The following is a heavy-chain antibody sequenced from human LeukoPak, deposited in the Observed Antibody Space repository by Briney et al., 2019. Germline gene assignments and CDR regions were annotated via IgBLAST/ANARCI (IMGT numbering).Heavy chain of an antibody. CDR1: GGSFSNYY. CDR3: ASRYSSSSDY. CDR2: INHSGST. D-gene: IGHD6-13*01. V-gene: IGHV4-34*01. J-gene: IGHJ4*02. Sequence: SETLSLTCAVYGGSFSNYYWSWIRQPPGKGLEWIGEINHSGSTNYNPSLKSRVTISVDTSENQFSLNLNSVTAADTAVYYCASRYSSSSDYWGQGTLVTVSS.